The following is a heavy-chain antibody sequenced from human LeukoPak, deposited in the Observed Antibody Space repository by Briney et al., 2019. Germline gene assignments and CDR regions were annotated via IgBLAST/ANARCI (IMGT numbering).Heavy chain of an antibody. V-gene: IGHV3-30*01. J-gene: IGHJ4*02. D-gene: IGHD2-15*01. CDR2: ISYDGSNK. CDR1: GFTFSSYA. Sequence: GGSLRLSCAASGFTFSSYAMHRVRQAPGKGLEWVAVISYDGSNKYYADSVKGRFTISRDNSKNTLYLQMTSLRAEDTAVYCCGKSESGAYCSCGSCYSAPFDYWGQGTLVTVSS. CDR3: GKSESGAYCSCGSCYSAPFDY.